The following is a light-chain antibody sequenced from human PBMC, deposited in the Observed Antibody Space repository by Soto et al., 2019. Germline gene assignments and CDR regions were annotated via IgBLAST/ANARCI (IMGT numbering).Light chain of an antibody. CDR1: QSVRSK. J-gene: IGKJ5*01. V-gene: IGKV3-15*01. Sequence: EIMMTQSPATLSVSPGERATLSCRASQSVRSKIAWYQEKPGQAPRLLIYDTSTRAAGMPARFSGSGSGKEFTLTINSLQCEYCAIYYCQQYSNRPTFGHVTRLDIK. CDR3: QQYSNRPT. CDR2: DTS.